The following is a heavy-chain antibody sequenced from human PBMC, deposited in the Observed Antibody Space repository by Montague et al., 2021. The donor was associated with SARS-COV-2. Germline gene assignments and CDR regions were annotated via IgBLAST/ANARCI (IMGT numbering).Heavy chain of an antibody. Sequence: TLSLTCTVSGVSISSGSYYWNWIRQHPGKGLEWIGYIHYSGSTFYTPSLQSRVAISVDTSKNEFSLKMTSVTAADTAVYYCARDGDKGYFFEYWGQGLLVTVSS. CDR2: IHYSGST. J-gene: IGHJ4*02. V-gene: IGHV4-31*03. CDR1: GVSISSGSYY. D-gene: IGHD2/OR15-2a*01. CDR3: ARDGDKGYFFEY.